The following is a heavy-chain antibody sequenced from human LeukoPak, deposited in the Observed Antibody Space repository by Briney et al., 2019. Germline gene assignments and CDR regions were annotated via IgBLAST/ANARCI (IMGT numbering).Heavy chain of an antibody. V-gene: IGHV1-2*02. J-gene: IGHJ4*02. Sequence: ASVKVSCKASGYTFTGYYMHWVRQAPGQGLEWMGWINPDNGGTNYAQKFQGRVTMTRDMSISTAYMELSRLRSDDTAVYYCARDPSNSGYDYLYYFDYWGQGTLVTVSS. D-gene: IGHD5-12*01. CDR1: GYTFTGYY. CDR3: ARDPSNSGYDYLYYFDY. CDR2: INPDNGGT.